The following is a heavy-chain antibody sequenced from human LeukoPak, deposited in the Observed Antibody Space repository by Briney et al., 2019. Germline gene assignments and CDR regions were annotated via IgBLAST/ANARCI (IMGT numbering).Heavy chain of an antibody. V-gene: IGHV1-2*02. J-gene: IGHJ5*02. CDR2: INPNSGGT. CDR3: ARDRVDITMIVVAERRPVWFDP. CDR1: GYTFTAYY. D-gene: IGHD3-22*01. Sequence: ASVKVSCKASGYTFTAYYMHWVRQAPGQGLEWMGWINPNSGGTNYAQKFQGRVTMTRDTSISTAYMELTRLRSDDTAVYYCARDRVDITMIVVAERRPVWFDPWGQGTLVTVS.